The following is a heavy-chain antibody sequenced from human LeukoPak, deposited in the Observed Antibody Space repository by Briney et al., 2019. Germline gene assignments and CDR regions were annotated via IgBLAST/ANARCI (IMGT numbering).Heavy chain of an antibody. CDR3: ARAGSGSGWYFDY. J-gene: IGHJ4*02. Sequence: ASVKVSCKASGYVFTSVGSTWVRQAPGQGLEWMGWISPYNGNTRYVQKLQGRVTMTTDTSTSTAYMELRSLRFDDTAVYYCARAGSGSGWYFDYWGQGTLVTVSS. CDR2: ISPYNGNT. D-gene: IGHD6-19*01. V-gene: IGHV1-18*01. CDR1: GYVFTSVG.